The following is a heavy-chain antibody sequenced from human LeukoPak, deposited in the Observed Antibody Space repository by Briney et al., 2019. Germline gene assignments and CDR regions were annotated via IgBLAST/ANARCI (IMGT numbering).Heavy chain of an antibody. D-gene: IGHD5-18*01. CDR3: ARAGGDIYGYPYYCDY. CDR1: GYTFTGYY. V-gene: IGHV1-2*02. J-gene: IGHJ4*02. Sequence: ASVKVSCKASGYTFTGYYMHWVRQAPGQGLEWMGWINPNSGGTNYAQKFQGKVTMHRDTSIRTAYMELSRLRSDDTAVYYCARAGGDIYGYPYYCDYWGQRTLVTVSS. CDR2: INPNSGGT.